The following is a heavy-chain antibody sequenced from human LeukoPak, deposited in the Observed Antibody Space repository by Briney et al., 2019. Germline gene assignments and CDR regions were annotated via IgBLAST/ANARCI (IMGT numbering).Heavy chain of an antibody. CDR2: INPKSGGT. CDR1: GYAFTDNY. V-gene: IGHV1-2*02. CDR3: ARDHLRPRSSLHYGMDV. J-gene: IGHJ6*02. D-gene: IGHD3-10*02. Sequence: ASVKVSCKASGYAFTDNYIHWVRQAPGQGLEWMGWINPKSGGTKYEKKFEGRVTMTRDTSISTAYMEVSGLRSDDTAVYFCARDHLRPRSSLHYGMDVWGQGTTVTVSS.